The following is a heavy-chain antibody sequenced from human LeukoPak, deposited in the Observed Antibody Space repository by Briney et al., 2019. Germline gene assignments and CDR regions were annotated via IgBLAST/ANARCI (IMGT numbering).Heavy chain of an antibody. CDR3: AREQWLDPDGMDV. CDR1: GYTFTSYG. Sequence: ASVKVSCRASGYTFTSYGISWVRQAPGQGLEWMGWISAYNGNTNYAQKFQGRVTMTRDTSISTAYMELSRLRSDDTAVYYCAREQWLDPDGMDVWGQGTTVTVSS. D-gene: IGHD6-19*01. V-gene: IGHV1-18*01. J-gene: IGHJ6*02. CDR2: ISAYNGNT.